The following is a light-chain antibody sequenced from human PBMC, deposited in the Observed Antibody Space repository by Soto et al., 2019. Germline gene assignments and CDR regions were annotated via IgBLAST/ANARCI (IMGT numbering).Light chain of an antibody. CDR2: GAT. V-gene: IGKV3-20*01. CDR1: QSIHSSF. CDR3: QEYDSSPYT. Sequence: EVVLTQSPGTLSLSPRERASLSCRASQSIHSSFLAWYQQKPGQAPRLLIYGATSRATGLQGRCSGSASGTDFTLTIIGLETEDYVVSYCQEYDSSPYTFGHGTKLEIK. J-gene: IGKJ2*01.